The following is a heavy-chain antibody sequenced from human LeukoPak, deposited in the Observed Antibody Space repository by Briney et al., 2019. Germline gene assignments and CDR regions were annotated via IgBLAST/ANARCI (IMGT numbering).Heavy chain of an antibody. V-gene: IGHV3-23*01. CDR2: ISGSGGST. Sequence: GGSLRLSCAASGFTLSTYWVHWVRQAPGKGLEWVSAISGSGGSTYYADSVKGRFTISRDNSKNTLYLQMNSLRAEDTAVYYCAKVNSGWYSPGAFDYWGQGTLVTVSS. CDR1: GFTLSTYW. J-gene: IGHJ4*02. CDR3: AKVNSGWYSPGAFDY. D-gene: IGHD6-19*01.